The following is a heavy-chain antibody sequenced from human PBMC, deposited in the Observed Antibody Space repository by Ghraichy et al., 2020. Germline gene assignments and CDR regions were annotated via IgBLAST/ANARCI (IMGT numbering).Heavy chain of an antibody. D-gene: IGHD5-18*01. J-gene: IGHJ6*02. CDR2: ISSSSRYI. CDR1: GFTFSTYN. V-gene: IGHV3-21*01. Sequence: GSLRLSCAASGFTFSTYNMNWVRQAPGKGLEWVSFISSSSRYIYYADSMKGRFTISRDNAKNSLYLQMNSLRVEDTAVYYCARDVARGYSYGRGVYGTDVWGQGTTVTVSS. CDR3: ARDVARGYSYGRGVYGTDV.